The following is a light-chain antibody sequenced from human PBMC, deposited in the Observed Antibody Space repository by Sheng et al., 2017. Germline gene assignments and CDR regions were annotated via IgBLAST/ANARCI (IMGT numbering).Light chain of an antibody. Sequence: EIVLTQSPATLSLSPGERATLSCRASQSVSSQLAWYQQKPGQAPRLLIYDASNRATGIPARFSGSGSGTDFTLTISSLEPEDFTVYYCQQRSTWPRITFGQGTRLEIK. J-gene: IGKJ5*01. V-gene: IGKV3-11*01. CDR1: QSVSSQ. CDR2: DAS. CDR3: QQRSTWPRIT.